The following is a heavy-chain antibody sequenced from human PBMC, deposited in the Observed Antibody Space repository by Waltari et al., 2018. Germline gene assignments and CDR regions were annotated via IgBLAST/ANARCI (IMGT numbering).Heavy chain of an antibody. CDR1: GFRFSDYF. Sequence: EVQLVESGGGLGPPGGSLRHSCAASGFRFSDYFMHWVRQVPGKGLEWCSRINIEGTYTDYAYSVKGRFTISRDNARNMVYLQVNSLRAEDAGLYYCTFVAGPVYWGLGTPVTVSS. CDR2: INIEGTYT. V-gene: IGHV3-74*01. CDR3: TFVAGPVY. J-gene: IGHJ4*02. D-gene: IGHD3-3*02.